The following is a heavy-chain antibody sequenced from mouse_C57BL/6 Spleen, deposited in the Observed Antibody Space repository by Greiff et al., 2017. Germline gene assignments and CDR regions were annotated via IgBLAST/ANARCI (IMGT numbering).Heavy chain of an antibody. J-gene: IGHJ4*01. V-gene: IGHV1-7*01. Sequence: QVQLQQSGAELAKPVASVKLSCKASGYTFTSYWMHWVKQRPGQGLEWIGYINPSSGYTKYNQKFKDKATLTADKTSSTAYMQLSSLTYEDSAVYYCARAIYWDDYAMDYWGQGTSVTVSS. CDR3: ARAIYWDDYAMDY. D-gene: IGHD4-1*01. CDR2: INPSSGYT. CDR1: GYTFTSYW.